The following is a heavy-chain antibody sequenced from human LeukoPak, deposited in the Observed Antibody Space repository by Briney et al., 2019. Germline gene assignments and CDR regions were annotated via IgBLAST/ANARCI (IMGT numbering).Heavy chain of an antibody. CDR2: IIPIFGTA. D-gene: IGHD3-22*01. J-gene: IGHJ4*02. V-gene: IGHV1-69*13. CDR3: ASEEWDSSGYPNYYFDY. Sequence: SVKVSCKASGYTFTSYGISWVRQAPGQGLEWMGGIIPIFGTANYAQKFQGRVTITADESTSTAYMELSSLRSEDTAVYYCASEEWDSSGYPNYYFDYWGQGTLVTVSS. CDR1: GYTFTSYG.